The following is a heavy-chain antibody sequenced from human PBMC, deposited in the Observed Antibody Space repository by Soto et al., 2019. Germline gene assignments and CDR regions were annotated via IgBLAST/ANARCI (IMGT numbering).Heavy chain of an antibody. CDR1: GFTFSSYS. CDR3: AGEGSRTSWYAGYYYGMDV. V-gene: IGHV3-21*01. J-gene: IGHJ6*02. D-gene: IGHD6-13*01. Sequence: GGSLRLSCAASGFTFSSYSMNWVRQAPGKGLEWVSSISSSSSYIYYADSVKGRFTISRDNAKNSLYLQMNSLRAEDTAVYYCAGEGSRTSWYAGYYYGMDVWGQGTTVSVSS. CDR2: ISSSSSYI.